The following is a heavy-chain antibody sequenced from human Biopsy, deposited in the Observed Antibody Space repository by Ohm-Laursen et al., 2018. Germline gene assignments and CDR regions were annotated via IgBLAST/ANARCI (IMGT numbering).Heavy chain of an antibody. V-gene: IGHV1-2*06. CDR3: ARVPAYPSIDGYYGLDL. CDR1: GYTFAGYY. CDR2: INPNSGNA. D-gene: IGHD2-15*01. Sequence: GASVKVSCKASGYTFAGYYLHWVRQAPGHGLEWMGRINPNSGNANYAQSFQGRLTVTRDTSITTAYMELTSLTSDDTAIYYCARVPAYPSIDGYYGLDLWGQGTTVIVSS. J-gene: IGHJ6*02.